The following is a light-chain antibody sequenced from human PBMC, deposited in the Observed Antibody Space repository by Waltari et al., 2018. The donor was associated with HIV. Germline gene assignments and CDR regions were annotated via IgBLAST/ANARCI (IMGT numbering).Light chain of an antibody. CDR3: CAYAGSTTYVI. J-gene: IGLJ2*01. Sequence: QSALTQPASVSGSPGPPLPISCTGTRRDVGGYNLVSWYQQPPGKAPKPMIYEVSKRPSGVSNRFSGSKSGNTASLTISGLQAEDEADYYCCAYAGSTTYVIFGGGTKLTVL. CDR1: RRDVGGYNL. CDR2: EVS. V-gene: IGLV2-23*02.